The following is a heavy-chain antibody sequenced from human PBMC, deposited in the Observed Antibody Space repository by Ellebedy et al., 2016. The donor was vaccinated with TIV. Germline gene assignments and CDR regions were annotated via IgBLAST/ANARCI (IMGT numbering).Heavy chain of an antibody. CDR3: AREAGTSGWYSGFQH. D-gene: IGHD6-19*01. J-gene: IGHJ1*01. CDR1: GFTFSSYW. CDR2: ISGSGGNT. Sequence: GESLKISCAASGFTFSSYWMSWVRQPPGKGLEWVSAISGSGGNTYYADSVKGRFTISRNDSKNTLYLQMNSLRAEDTANYYCAREAGTSGWYSGFQHWGQGTLVTVSS. V-gene: IGHV3-23*01.